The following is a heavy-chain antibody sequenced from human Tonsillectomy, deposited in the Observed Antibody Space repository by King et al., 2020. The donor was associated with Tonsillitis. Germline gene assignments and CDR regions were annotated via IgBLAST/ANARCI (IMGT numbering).Heavy chain of an antibody. Sequence: QMQLQESGPGVVKPSETLSLTCTVSGGSIRTSDQYWAWIRQPPGKGLEWIGYMYNSGTIFYNPSLKSRITISGGTSENRFSLKLRSVTAADTAVYFCARYVSGSFDYWGQGALVTVSS. CDR2: MYNSGTI. CDR3: ARYVSGSFDY. D-gene: IGHD1-26*01. CDR1: GGSIRTSDQY. V-gene: IGHV4-39*01. J-gene: IGHJ4*02.